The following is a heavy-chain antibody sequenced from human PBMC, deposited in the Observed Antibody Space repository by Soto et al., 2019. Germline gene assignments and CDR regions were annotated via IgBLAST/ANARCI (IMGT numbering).Heavy chain of an antibody. CDR1: GGTFSSYT. CDR2: IIHLLGIA. V-gene: IGHV1-69*08. CDR3: AREVCCCGQSQWFDP. Sequence: QVQLVQSGAEVKKPGSSVKVSCKASGGTFSSYTISWVRQAPGQGLEWMGRIIHLLGIANYAHRFQGRVTITADKSTNKAYKELSGLRYEDTAVYSCAREVCCCGQSQWFDPWGQGTLVTVSS. J-gene: IGHJ5*02. D-gene: IGHD6-19*01.